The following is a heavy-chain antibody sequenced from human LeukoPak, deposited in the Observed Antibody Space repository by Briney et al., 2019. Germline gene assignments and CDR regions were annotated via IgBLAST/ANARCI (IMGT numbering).Heavy chain of an antibody. CDR2: MSSSDDGR. Sequence: PGGSLRLSCATSGFSFSSYAMSWVRQAPGKGLEWVSAMSSSDDGRYYAASVRGRFTISRDTSRSTLYLQMNSLRAEDAAVYYCARDTDGDTGAWGQGTLVTVSS. CDR3: ARDTDGDTGA. J-gene: IGHJ4*02. CDR1: GFSFSSYA. D-gene: IGHD5-18*01. V-gene: IGHV3-23*01.